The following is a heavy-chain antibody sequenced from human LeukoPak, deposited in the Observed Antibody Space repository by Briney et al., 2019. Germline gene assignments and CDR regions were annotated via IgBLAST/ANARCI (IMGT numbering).Heavy chain of an antibody. CDR1: GGSISSSSHS. Sequence: ASETLSLTCTVSGGSISSSSHSWGWIRQPPGKGLEWTGTIYYTGRTYYNPSLESRLTISADTSKNQFSLKLTSVTAADTAMYYCARLGFRTGDNSLADYWGRGTQVTVSS. D-gene: IGHD2-8*02. J-gene: IGHJ4*02. CDR2: IYYTGRT. CDR3: ARLGFRTGDNSLADY. V-gene: IGHV4-39*01.